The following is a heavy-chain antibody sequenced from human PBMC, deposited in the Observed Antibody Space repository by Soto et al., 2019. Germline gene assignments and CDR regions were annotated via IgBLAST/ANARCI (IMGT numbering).Heavy chain of an antibody. D-gene: IGHD1-26*01. CDR1: GFTFSSYR. V-gene: IGHV3-74*01. CDR3: FRGSGAQSGLLAY. J-gene: IGHJ4*02. Sequence: GGTLRLSCAASGFTFSSYRMHWVRHAPGNGLVWVSRISTDGSSITYADSVKGRFTISRDNAKNTLSLQMNSLRAEDTAVYFFFRGSGAQSGLLAYCGQGSLV. CDR2: ISTDGSSI.